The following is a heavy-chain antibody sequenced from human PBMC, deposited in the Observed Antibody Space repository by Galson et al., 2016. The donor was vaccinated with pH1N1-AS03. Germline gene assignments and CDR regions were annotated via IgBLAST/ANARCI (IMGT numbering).Heavy chain of an antibody. CDR3: TRGGYSSTWYWVY. Sequence: SLRLSCAASGFSFSSYWMTWVRLTPGKGLEWVANINQDGSAVHYVDSVKGRFTISRDNAKNSLSLQMNSLRDEDTAVYYCTRGGYSSTWYWVYWGQVTLVTVSS. CDR2: INQDGSAV. J-gene: IGHJ4*02. V-gene: IGHV3-7*03. D-gene: IGHD6-13*01. CDR1: GFSFSSYW.